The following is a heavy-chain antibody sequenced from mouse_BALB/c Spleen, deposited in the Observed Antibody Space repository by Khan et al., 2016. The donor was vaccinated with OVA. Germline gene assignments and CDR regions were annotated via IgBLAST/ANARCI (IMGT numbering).Heavy chain of an antibody. V-gene: IGHV1-7*01. CDR2: INPTSGYT. CDR1: GYTFTTYW. Sequence: QVQLKQSGAELAKPGASVKMSCKASGYTFTTYWTHWVKQRPGQGLEWIGYINPTSGYTDYNEKFKDRATLSADRSSSTAYMQLSSLTSEDSAVCYGTRDRIDYWGQGTTLTVSA. CDR3: TRDRIDY. J-gene: IGHJ2*01.